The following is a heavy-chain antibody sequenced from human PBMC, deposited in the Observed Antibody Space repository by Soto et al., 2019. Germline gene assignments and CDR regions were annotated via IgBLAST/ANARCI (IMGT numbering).Heavy chain of an antibody. J-gene: IGHJ6*02. V-gene: IGHV4-61*08. D-gene: IGHD1-1*01. Sequence: SETLSLTCTVPGGSGRSDGYYWSWIRQPPGKGLEWIGFTSNSGNTKFNPSLKSRVTISLDTSKNQFSLRLTSVTAADTAGYYCSREIPSDVYNLGSGAMGVWGQGTTVTVSS. CDR3: SREIPSDVYNLGSGAMGV. CDR2: TSNSGNT. CDR1: GGSGRSDGYY.